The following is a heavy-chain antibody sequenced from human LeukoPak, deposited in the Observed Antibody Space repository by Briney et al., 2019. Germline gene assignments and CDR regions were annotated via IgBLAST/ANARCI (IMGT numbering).Heavy chain of an antibody. CDR1: GYSFTTYS. CDR2: IYPGDSDS. Sequence: GESLKISCKGSGYSFTTYSIAWVRQIPGKGLEWMGIIYPGDSDSKYSPSFQGQVTISADKSISTVYLQWSSLKASDTAMYYCARHGGLRRDGYNGDLDYWGQGTLVTVSS. J-gene: IGHJ4*02. V-gene: IGHV5-51*01. D-gene: IGHD5-24*01. CDR3: ARHGGLRRDGYNGDLDY.